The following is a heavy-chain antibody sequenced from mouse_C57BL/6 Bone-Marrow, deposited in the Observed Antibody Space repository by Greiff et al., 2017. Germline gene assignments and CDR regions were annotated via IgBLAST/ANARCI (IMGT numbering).Heavy chain of an antibody. Sequence: QVQLQQSGAELMKPGASVKLSCKATGYTFTGYWIEWVKQRPGHGLEWIGEILPGSGSTNYNEKFKGKATFTADTSSNTAYMQLSSLTTEDSAIYYCARKGGPTIVTTTYFDYWGQGTTLTVSS. J-gene: IGHJ2*01. D-gene: IGHD2-5*01. CDR2: ILPGSGST. V-gene: IGHV1-9*01. CDR3: ARKGGPTIVTTTYFDY. CDR1: GYTFTGYW.